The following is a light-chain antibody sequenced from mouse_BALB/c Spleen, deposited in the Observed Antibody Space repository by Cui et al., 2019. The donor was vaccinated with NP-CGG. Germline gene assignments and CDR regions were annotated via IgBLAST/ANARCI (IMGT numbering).Light chain of an antibody. J-gene: IGLJ1*01. CDR1: TGAVTTSNY. V-gene: IGLV1*01. Sequence: QAFVTQESAPTTSPGETVTLTCRSSTGAVTTSNYANWVQEKPDHLFTGLIGGTNNRAPGVPARFSGSLIGDTAALTITGAQTEDEAIYFCALWYSNHWVFGGGTKLTVL. CDR2: GTN. CDR3: ALWYSNHWV.